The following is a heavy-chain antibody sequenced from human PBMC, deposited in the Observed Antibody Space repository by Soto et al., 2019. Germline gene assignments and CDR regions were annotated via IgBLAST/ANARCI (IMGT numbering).Heavy chain of an antibody. CDR2: IKQDGSEK. Sequence: GSLRLSCAASGFTFSSYWMSWVRQAPGKGLEWVANIKQDGSEKYYVDSVKGRFTISRDNAKNSLYLQMNSLRAEDTAVYYCARVRIVVVVAASLGHDYWGQGTLVTVSS. D-gene: IGHD2-15*01. V-gene: IGHV3-7*03. CDR1: GFTFSSYW. CDR3: ARVRIVVVVAASLGHDY. J-gene: IGHJ4*02.